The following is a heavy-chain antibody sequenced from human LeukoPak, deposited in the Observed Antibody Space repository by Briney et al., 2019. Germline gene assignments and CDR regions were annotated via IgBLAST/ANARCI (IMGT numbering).Heavy chain of an antibody. D-gene: IGHD4-11*01. Sequence: GGSLRLSCAASGFTFSTYAIHWFRQAPGKGLGWVAVISYDGTNKNYAYSVKGRFTISRDNSKNTLYLQLNSLRAEGTAVYYCARDRTPNWSAYSNPTFHYWGQGTLVTVSS. V-gene: IGHV3-30*07. CDR3: ARDRTPNWSAYSNPTFHY. CDR1: GFTFSTYA. CDR2: ISYDGTNK. J-gene: IGHJ4*02.